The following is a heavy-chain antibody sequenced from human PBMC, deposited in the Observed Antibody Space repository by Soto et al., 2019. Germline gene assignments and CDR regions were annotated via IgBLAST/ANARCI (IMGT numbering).Heavy chain of an antibody. CDR1: GFTFSSYG. J-gene: IGHJ4*02. D-gene: IGHD1-7*01. CDR2: ISYDGSNK. V-gene: IGHV3-30*18. Sequence: QVQLVESGGGVVQPGRSLRLSCAASGFTFSSYGMHWVRQAPGKGLERVAVISYDGSNKYYADSVKGRFTISRDNSKNTLYLQMNSLRAEDTAVYYCAKDRFSELELRLLDYWGQGTLVTVSS. CDR3: AKDRFSELELRLLDY.